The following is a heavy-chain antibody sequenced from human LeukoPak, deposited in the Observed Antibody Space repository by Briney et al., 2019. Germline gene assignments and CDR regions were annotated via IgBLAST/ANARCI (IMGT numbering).Heavy chain of an antibody. J-gene: IGHJ4*02. V-gene: IGHV3-23*01. CDR3: AIEGQKGYSLDY. CDR2: VSDTGDST. D-gene: IGHD6-13*01. CDR1: GFTFNSYA. Sequence: GGSLRLSCAASGFTFNSYAMSWVRQAPGKGLEWVSGVSDTGDSTFYSDSVKGQFTISRDNSKNTLYLQMNSLRAEDTAVYYCAIEGQKGYSLDYWGQGTLVTVSS.